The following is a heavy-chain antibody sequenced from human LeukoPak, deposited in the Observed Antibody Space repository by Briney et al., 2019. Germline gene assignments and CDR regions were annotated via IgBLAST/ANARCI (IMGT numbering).Heavy chain of an antibody. J-gene: IGHJ4*02. D-gene: IGHD3-3*01. V-gene: IGHV1-24*01. CDR1: GYTLTELS. CDR2: FDPEDGEI. Sequence: ASVKVSCKVSGYTLTELSMHWVRQAPGKGLEWMGGFDPEDGEIIYAQRFQGRVTMTEDTSTDTAYMELSSLRSEDTAVYYCATVLVLEWLPNYFDYWGQGTLVTVSS. CDR3: ATVLVLEWLPNYFDY.